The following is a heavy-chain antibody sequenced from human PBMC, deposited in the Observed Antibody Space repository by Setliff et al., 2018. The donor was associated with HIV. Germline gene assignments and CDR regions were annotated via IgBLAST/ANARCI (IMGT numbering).Heavy chain of an antibody. D-gene: IGHD6-13*01. CDR3: AREERKAPAGSGYYYYGMDV. CDR1: GGSINTYY. CDR2: MYTSGST. Sequence: SETLSLTCTVSGGSINTYYWSWIRQPAGKGLEWVGRMYTSGSTNYNPPLKRRVTIAVDTSKRQFSLKLSSVTAADTAVYYCAREERKAPAGSGYYYYGMDVWGQGTMVTVS. V-gene: IGHV4-4*07. J-gene: IGHJ6*02.